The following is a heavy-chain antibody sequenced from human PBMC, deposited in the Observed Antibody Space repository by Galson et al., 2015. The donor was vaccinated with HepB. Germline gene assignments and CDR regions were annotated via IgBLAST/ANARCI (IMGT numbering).Heavy chain of an antibody. D-gene: IGHD1-7*01. CDR2: IGGRGDTI. CDR3: AKGSDMYNWNYGGVGC. CDR1: GFTFDSYA. Sequence: SLRLSCAASGFTFDSYAMSWVRQAPGKGLEWVSSIGGRGDTIRYADSVKGRFTISRENSKHTLYLQMSSLRAEDTAVYYCAKGSDMYNWNYGGVGCWGQGILVTASS. V-gene: IGHV3-23*01. J-gene: IGHJ4*02.